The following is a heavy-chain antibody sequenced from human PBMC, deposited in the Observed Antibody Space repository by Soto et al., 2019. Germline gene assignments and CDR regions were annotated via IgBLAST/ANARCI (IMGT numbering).Heavy chain of an antibody. CDR3: ARGGYSGYVPDYYYGMDV. Sequence: SVKVSCKASGYTFTSYDINWVRQATGQGLEWMGWMNPNSGNTGYAQKFQGRVTMTRNTSISTAYMELSSLRSEDTAVYYCARGGYSGYVPDYYYGMDVWGQGTTVTVS. CDR2: MNPNSGNT. D-gene: IGHD5-12*01. V-gene: IGHV1-8*01. J-gene: IGHJ6*02. CDR1: GYTFTSYD.